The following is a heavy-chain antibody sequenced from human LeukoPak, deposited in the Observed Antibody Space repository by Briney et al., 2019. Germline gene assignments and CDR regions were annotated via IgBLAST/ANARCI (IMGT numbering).Heavy chain of an antibody. CDR1: GYTFTGYY. CDR3: ARGRFLGIQLWLPDY. CDR2: MNPNSGNT. Sequence: ASVKVSCKASGYTFTGYYMHWVRQAPGQGLEWMGWMNPNSGNTGYAQKFQGRVTMTRNTSISTAYMELSSLRSEDTAVYYCARGRFLGIQLWLPDYWGQGTLVTVSS. V-gene: IGHV1-8*02. D-gene: IGHD5-18*01. J-gene: IGHJ4*02.